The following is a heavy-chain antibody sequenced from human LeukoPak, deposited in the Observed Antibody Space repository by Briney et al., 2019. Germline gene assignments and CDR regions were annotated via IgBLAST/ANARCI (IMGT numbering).Heavy chain of an antibody. V-gene: IGHV3-9*01. CDR2: ISWNSGSI. CDR3: ARALIAAAGTKRWFDP. J-gene: IGHJ5*02. Sequence: PGGSLRLSCAASGFTFDDYGMHWVRQAPGKGLEWVSGISWNSGSIAYADSVKGRFTISRDNAKNSLYLQMNSLRAEDTAVYYCARALIAAAGTKRWFDPWGQGTLVTVSS. D-gene: IGHD6-13*01. CDR1: GFTFDDYG.